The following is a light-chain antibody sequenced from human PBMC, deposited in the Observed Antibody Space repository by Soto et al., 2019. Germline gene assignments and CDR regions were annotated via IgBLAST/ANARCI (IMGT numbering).Light chain of an antibody. CDR3: QQSYSQWT. Sequence: DIQMTQSPSSLSASVGDSVTITCRASQNIASSVNWYQQKPGEAPKLLIYVASSLQSGVPSRFSGSGSGTDFTFTISSLQHEDFATYYCQQSYSQWTFGQGTKVE. V-gene: IGKV1-39*01. CDR2: VAS. CDR1: QNIASS. J-gene: IGKJ1*01.